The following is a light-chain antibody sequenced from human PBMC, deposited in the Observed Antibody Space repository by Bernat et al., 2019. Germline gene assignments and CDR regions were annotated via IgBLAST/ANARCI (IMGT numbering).Light chain of an antibody. V-gene: IGLV10-54*04. CDR3: SAWDSSLSALV. J-gene: IGLJ3*02. Sequence: QAGLTQPPSVSKGLRQTATLTCTGNSNNVGNQGPAWLRKHQGTPPKLLSYRNNNRPSGISERFSASRSGNTASLTITGLQPEDEADYYCSAWDSSLSALVFGGGTKLTVL. CDR1: SNNVGNQG. CDR2: RNN.